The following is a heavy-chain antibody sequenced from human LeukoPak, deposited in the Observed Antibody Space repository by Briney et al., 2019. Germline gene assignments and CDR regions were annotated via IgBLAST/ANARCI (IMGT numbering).Heavy chain of an antibody. CDR1: GFTFSSYW. D-gene: IGHD5-12*01. Sequence: GSLRLSCAASGFTFSSYWMSWVRQAPGKGLEWVANIKQDGSEKYYVDSVKGRFAISRDNAKNSLYLQMNSLRAEDTAVYYCARGSGYDSFDYWGQGTLVTVSS. CDR2: IKQDGSEK. CDR3: ARGSGYDSFDY. J-gene: IGHJ4*02. V-gene: IGHV3-7*01.